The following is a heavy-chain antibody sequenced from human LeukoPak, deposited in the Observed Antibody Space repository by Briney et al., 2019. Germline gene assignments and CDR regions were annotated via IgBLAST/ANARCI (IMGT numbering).Heavy chain of an antibody. CDR1: GFSLSNYA. J-gene: IGHJ5*02. D-gene: IGHD2-2*01. V-gene: IGHV3-30-3*01. CDR3: ARDADIVVVPAAVGIDP. CDR2: VSYDGSNK. Sequence: GRSLRLSCAASGFSLSNYAMHWVRLAPGQGLEWVAVVSYDGSNKYYADSARGRFTISRDTSKNTLYLQMNSLRAEDTAVYYCARDADIVVVPAAVGIDPWGQGTLVIVSS.